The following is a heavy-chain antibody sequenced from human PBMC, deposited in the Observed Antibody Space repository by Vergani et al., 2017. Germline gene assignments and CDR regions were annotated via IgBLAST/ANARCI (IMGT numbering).Heavy chain of an antibody. CDR1: GGSISSGSYY. V-gene: IGHV4-61*02. D-gene: IGHD6-6*01. CDR3: ARETYXQLETYYYYYYMDV. CDR2: IYTSGGT. Sequence: QVQLQESGPGLVKPSQTLFLTCTVSGGSISSGSYYWSWIRQPAGKGLEWIGRIYTSGGTNYNPSLKSRVTMSVDTSKNQFSLKLSSVTAADTAVYYCARETYXQLETYYYYYYMDVWGKGTTVTVSS. J-gene: IGHJ6*03.